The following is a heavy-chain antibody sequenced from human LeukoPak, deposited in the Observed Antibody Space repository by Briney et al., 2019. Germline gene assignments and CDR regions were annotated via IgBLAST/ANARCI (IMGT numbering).Heavy chain of an antibody. CDR1: GYTFTSYD. CDR2: MNPNSGNT. Sequence: ASVKVSCKASGYTFTSYDINWVRQATGQGLEWMGWMNPNSGNTGYAQKFQGRVTMTRNTSISTAYMELSSLKASDTAMYYCARLLPSSSWTTGWFDPWGQGTLVTVSS. D-gene: IGHD6-13*01. J-gene: IGHJ5*02. V-gene: IGHV1-8*01. CDR3: ARLLPSSSWTTGWFDP.